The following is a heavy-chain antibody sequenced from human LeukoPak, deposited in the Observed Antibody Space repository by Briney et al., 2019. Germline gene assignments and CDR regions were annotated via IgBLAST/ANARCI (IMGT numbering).Heavy chain of an antibody. D-gene: IGHD3-10*01. J-gene: IGHJ4*02. CDR1: GYSISSGYY. Sequence: SGTLSLTCAVSGYSISSGYYWGWIRQPPGKGLEWIGSIYHSGSTYYNPSLKSRVTISVDTSKNQFSLKLSSVTAADTAVYYCARRYGSGSYLHWGQGTLVTVSS. CDR2: IYHSGST. V-gene: IGHV4-38-2*01. CDR3: ARRYGSGSYLH.